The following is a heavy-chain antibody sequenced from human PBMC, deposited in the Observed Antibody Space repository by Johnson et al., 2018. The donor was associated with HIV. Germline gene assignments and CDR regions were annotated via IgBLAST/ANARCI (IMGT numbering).Heavy chain of an antibody. V-gene: IGHV3-30*02. CDR3: ANGRSSCSGDAAFDI. CDR1: GFTFSSYG. D-gene: IGHD6-13*01. J-gene: IGHJ3*02. Sequence: QVQLVESGGGVVQPGGSLRLSCAASGFTFSSYGMHWVRQAPGKGLEWVAFIRYDGSNKYYADSVKGRFTISRDNSKNTLDLRMNSLRADDTAVDYRANGRSSCSGDAAFDIWGQGTMVTVSS. CDR2: IRYDGSNK.